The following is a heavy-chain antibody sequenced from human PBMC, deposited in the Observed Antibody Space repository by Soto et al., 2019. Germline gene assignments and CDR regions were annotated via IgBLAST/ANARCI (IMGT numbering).Heavy chain of an antibody. CDR1: GFTFSIYS. CDR3: VKDLQPGGADY. J-gene: IGHJ4*02. CDR2: IYWYSNRV. V-gene: IGHV3-9*01. Sequence: PLSLSCPPSGFTFSIYSMNWVRQVPGKGLEWVSVIYWYSNRVDYADSVKGRFTTSRDNAKNSLILQMDYLRTEDTAFYYCVKDLQPGGADYWGRGTLVTVSS. D-gene: IGHD1-1*01.